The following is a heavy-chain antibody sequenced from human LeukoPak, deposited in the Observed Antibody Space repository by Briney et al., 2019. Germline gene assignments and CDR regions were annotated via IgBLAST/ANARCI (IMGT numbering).Heavy chain of an antibody. V-gene: IGHV3-23*01. Sequence: GGSLRLSCAASGFTFSGYAMSWVRQAPGKGLEWVSAISDTGGSTYYADSVKGRFTISRDNSKNTLYLQMNSLRAVDTAVYYCVKGSRSSRPYYFDHWGQGILVTVSS. CDR2: ISDTGGST. J-gene: IGHJ4*02. D-gene: IGHD6-6*01. CDR1: GFTFSGYA. CDR3: VKGSRSSRPYYFDH.